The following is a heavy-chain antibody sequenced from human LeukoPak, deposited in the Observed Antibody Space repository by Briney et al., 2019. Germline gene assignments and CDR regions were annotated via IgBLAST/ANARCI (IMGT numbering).Heavy chain of an antibody. CDR1: GFTFSRHG. V-gene: IGHV3-30*02. Sequence: GRSLRLSCAASGFTFSRHGMHWVRQAPGKGLEWVAFIRYDGSNKYYADSVKGRFTISRDNSKNTLYLQMNSLRAEDTAVYYCFPLDDSSGYGFDYWGQGTLVTVSS. CDR2: IRYDGSNK. CDR3: FPLDDSSGYGFDY. D-gene: IGHD3-22*01. J-gene: IGHJ4*02.